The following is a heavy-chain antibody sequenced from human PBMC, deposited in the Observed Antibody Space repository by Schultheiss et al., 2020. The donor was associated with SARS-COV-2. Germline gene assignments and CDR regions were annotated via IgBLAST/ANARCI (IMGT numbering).Heavy chain of an antibody. CDR3: ARDPNYGDYGPGAFDI. J-gene: IGHJ3*02. CDR1: GGSISSYY. D-gene: IGHD4-17*01. V-gene: IGHV4-59*12. Sequence: SETLSLTCTVSGGSISSYYWSWIRQPPGKGLEWIGYIYYSGSTNYNPSLKSRVTISVDTSKNQFSLKLSSVTAADTAVYYCARDPNYGDYGPGAFDIWGQGTMVTVSS. CDR2: IYYSGST.